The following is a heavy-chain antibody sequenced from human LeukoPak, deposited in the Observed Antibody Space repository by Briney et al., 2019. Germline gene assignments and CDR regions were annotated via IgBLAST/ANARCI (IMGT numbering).Heavy chain of an antibody. D-gene: IGHD2-2*01. Sequence: PSETLSLTCAVSGYSISSGYYWGWIRQPPGKGLEWIGTIYHSGSTCYNPSLKSRVTISVDTSKNQFSLKLSSVTAADTAVYYCARTLGRAYQLPREAFDIWGQGTMVTVSS. CDR1: GYSISSGYY. V-gene: IGHV4-38-2*01. CDR3: ARTLGRAYQLPREAFDI. J-gene: IGHJ3*02. CDR2: IYHSGST.